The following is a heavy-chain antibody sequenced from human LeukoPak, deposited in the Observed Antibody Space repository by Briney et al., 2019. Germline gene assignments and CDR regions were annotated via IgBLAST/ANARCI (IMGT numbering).Heavy chain of an antibody. Sequence: PSETLSLTCTVSGYSISSGYYWGWIRPPPGKGLEWIGSIYHSGSTYYNPSLKSRVTISVDTSKNQFSLKLSSVTAADTAVYYCARYSTTGDAFDIWGQGTMVTVSS. CDR2: IYHSGST. V-gene: IGHV4-38-2*02. CDR3: ARYSTTGDAFDI. CDR1: GYSISSGYY. J-gene: IGHJ3*02. D-gene: IGHD4-11*01.